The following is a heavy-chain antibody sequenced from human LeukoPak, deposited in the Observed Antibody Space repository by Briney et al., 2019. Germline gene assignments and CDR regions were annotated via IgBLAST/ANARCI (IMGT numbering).Heavy chain of an antibody. Sequence: GGSLRLSCAASGFTFSSYSINWVRQAPGKGLEWVSSISSSSSYIYYADSVKGRFTISRDNAKNSLYLQMNSLRAEDTAVYYCARGLGGQQHAFDIWGQGTMVTVSS. D-gene: IGHD6-13*01. CDR3: ARGLGGQQHAFDI. J-gene: IGHJ3*02. CDR2: ISSSSSYI. V-gene: IGHV3-21*01. CDR1: GFTFSSYS.